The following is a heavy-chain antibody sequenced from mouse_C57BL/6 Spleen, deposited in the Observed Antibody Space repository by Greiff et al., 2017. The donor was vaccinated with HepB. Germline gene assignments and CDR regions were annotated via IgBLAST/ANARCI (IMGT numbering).Heavy chain of an antibody. CDR2: IDPSDSYT. Sequence: VQLQQPGAELVRPGTSVKLSCKASGYTFTSYWMHWVKQRPGQGLEWIGVIDPSDSYTNYNQKFKGKATLTVDTSSSTAYMQLSSLTSEDSAVYYCARNYGSRAPFAYWGQGTLVTVSA. J-gene: IGHJ3*01. D-gene: IGHD1-1*01. CDR3: ARNYGSRAPFAY. V-gene: IGHV1-59*01. CDR1: GYTFTSYW.